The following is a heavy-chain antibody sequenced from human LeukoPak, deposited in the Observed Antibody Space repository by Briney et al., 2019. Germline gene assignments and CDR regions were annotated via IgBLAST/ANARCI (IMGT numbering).Heavy chain of an antibody. J-gene: IGHJ6*02. CDR1: GGSISSGDYY. V-gene: IGHV4-30-4*01. D-gene: IGHD4-17*01. CDR2: IYYRGST. Sequence: SETLSLTCTVSGGSISSGDYYWSWIRQPPGKGLEWIGYIYYRGSTYYNPSIKSRVTITVDTSKNQFSLKLSSVTAADTAVYYCARDRGPDYGGPGNYGMDVWGQGTTVTVSS. CDR3: ARDRGPDYGGPGNYGMDV.